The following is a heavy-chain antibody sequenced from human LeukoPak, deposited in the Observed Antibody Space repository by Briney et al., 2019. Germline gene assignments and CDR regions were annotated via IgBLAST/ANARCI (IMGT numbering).Heavy chain of an antibody. CDR3: ARVNVPYYYMDV. CDR2: ISSSSTYI. J-gene: IGHJ6*03. CDR1: GFTFSSYS. V-gene: IGHV3-21*01. D-gene: IGHD4-23*01. Sequence: GGSLRLSCAASGFTFSSYSMNWVRQAPGKGLEWVSSISSSSTYIYYADSVKGRFTISRDNAKNSLYLQMNSLRAEDTAVCYCARVNVPYYYMDVWGKGTTVTVSS.